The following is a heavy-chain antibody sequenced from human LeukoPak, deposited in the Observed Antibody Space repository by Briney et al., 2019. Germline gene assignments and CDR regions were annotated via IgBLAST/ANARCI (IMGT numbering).Heavy chain of an antibody. CDR1: GFTFSTSW. CDR2: IKEDGTKL. Sequence: PGGSLRLSCAASGFTFSTSWMTWVRQAPGKGLEWVATIKEDGTKLNYVGSVRGRLTISRDNARNSLFLQMNSLRAEDTAVYFCARDAAYSSFDYWGQGTLVTVSS. CDR3: ARDAAYSSFDY. D-gene: IGHD4-11*01. J-gene: IGHJ4*02. V-gene: IGHV3-7*05.